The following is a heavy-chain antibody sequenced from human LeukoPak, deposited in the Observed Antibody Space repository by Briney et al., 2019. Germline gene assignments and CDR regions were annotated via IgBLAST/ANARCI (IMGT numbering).Heavy chain of an antibody. CDR1: GGSISSYY. V-gene: IGHV4-59*01. Sequence: SETLSLTCTVSGGSISSYYWSWIRQPPGKGLEWIGYIYYSGSTSYNPSLKSRVTISVDTSKNQFSLKLSSVTAADTVVYYCARVHANYDFWGYAFDIWGQGTMVTVSS. J-gene: IGHJ3*02. CDR2: IYYSGST. CDR3: ARVHANYDFWGYAFDI. D-gene: IGHD3-3*01.